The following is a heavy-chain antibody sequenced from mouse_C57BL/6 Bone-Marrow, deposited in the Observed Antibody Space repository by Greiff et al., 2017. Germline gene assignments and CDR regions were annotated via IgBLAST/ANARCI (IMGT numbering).Heavy chain of an antibody. D-gene: IGHD2-12*01. CDR1: GYTFTDYY. V-gene: IGHV1-26*01. CDR2: INPNNGGT. CDR3: ARGAYYSFY. J-gene: IGHJ2*01. Sequence: EVQLQQSGPELVKPGASVKISCKASGYTFTDYYMNWVKQSHGKSLEWIGDINPNNGGTSYNQKFKGKATLTVDKSSSTAYMELRSLTSEDSAVYYCARGAYYSFYWGQGTTLTVSS.